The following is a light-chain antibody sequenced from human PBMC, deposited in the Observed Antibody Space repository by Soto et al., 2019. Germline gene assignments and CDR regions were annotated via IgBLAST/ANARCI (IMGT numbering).Light chain of an antibody. Sequence: QSALSQAASVSGSPGQSITISCTGTSSDVGGYNYVSWYQQHPGKAPKLMIYEVSDRLSGVSGRFSGSKSGNAASLTISGLQAEYGAGDGCSLYTSTSTPSVFGTGTKVTGL. CDR2: EVS. CDR3: SLYTSTSTPSV. J-gene: IGLJ1*01. V-gene: IGLV2-14*01. CDR1: SSDVGGYNY.